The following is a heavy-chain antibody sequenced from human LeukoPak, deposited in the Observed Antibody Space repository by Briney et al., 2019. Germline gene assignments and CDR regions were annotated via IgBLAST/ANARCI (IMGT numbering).Heavy chain of an antibody. Sequence: ASVKVSCKASGYTFTSYGISWVRQAPGQGLEWMGWISAYNGNTNYAQKLQGRVTITRDTSASTAYMELSSLRSEDTAVYYCARDNRNFGPFDYWGQGTLVTVSS. CDR1: GYTFTSYG. V-gene: IGHV1-18*01. CDR2: ISAYNGNT. D-gene: IGHD1-14*01. CDR3: ARDNRNFGPFDY. J-gene: IGHJ4*02.